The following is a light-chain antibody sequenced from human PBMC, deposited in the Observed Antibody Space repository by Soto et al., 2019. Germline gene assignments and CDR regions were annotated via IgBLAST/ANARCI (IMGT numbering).Light chain of an antibody. Sequence: DIVMTQSPLSLPVTPGEPASISCRSSQSLLHSNGYNYLDWYLQKPGQSPQLLIYLGSNLASGVPNRFSGSRSGTDFTLKISRVEAEDVGVYYCMQALQSPLTFGGGTKVEIK. CDR1: QSLLHSNGYNY. CDR3: MQALQSPLT. J-gene: IGKJ4*01. V-gene: IGKV2-28*01. CDR2: LGS.